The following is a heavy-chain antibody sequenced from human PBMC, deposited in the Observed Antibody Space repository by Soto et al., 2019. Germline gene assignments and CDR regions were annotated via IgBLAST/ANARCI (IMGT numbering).Heavy chain of an antibody. V-gene: IGHV4-34*01. Sequence: SETLSLTCAVYGGSFSGYYWSWIRQPPGKGLEWIGEINHSGSTNYNPSLKSRVTISVDTSKNQFSLKLSSVTAADTAVYYCASTNVVGATSGAADYWGQGTLVTVSS. D-gene: IGHD1-26*01. J-gene: IGHJ4*02. CDR2: INHSGST. CDR3: ASTNVVGATSGAADY. CDR1: GGSFSGYY.